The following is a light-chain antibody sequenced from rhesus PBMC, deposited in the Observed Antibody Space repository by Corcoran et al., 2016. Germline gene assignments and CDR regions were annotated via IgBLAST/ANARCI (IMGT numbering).Light chain of an antibody. Sequence: DIQMTQSPSSLSASVGDRVTITCRASQGITNDLAWYQQKPGETPKLLIYEASSLQSGIPSRFSGRGSGTDFTLTISSLQPEDFATYYCQHYYSTPWTFGQGTKVEIK. V-gene: IGKV1-25*01. CDR2: EAS. J-gene: IGKJ1*01. CDR1: QGITND. CDR3: QHYYSTPWT.